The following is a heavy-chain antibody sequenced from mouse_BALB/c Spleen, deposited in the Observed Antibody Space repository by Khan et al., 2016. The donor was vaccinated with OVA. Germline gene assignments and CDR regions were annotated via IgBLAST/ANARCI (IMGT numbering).Heavy chain of an antibody. Sequence: VQLQQPGAELVKPGASVKLSCKASGYTFTSFYMYWVKQRPGQGLEWIGGINPNNDGIIVNEKFQGKATLTVDTSSSTAYLELSSLTSEDSAVYYCTRGGYGSSFAYWGQGTLVTVSA. V-gene: IGHV1S81*02. CDR2: INPNNDGI. CDR3: TRGGYGSSFAY. CDR1: GYTFTSFY. D-gene: IGHD1-3*01. J-gene: IGHJ3*01.